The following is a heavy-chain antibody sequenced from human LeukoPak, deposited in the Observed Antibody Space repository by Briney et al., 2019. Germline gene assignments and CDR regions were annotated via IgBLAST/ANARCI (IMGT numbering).Heavy chain of an antibody. CDR2: ISGSGGST. J-gene: IGHJ4*02. Sequence: GGSLRLSCAASGFTFSSYAMSWVRQAPGKGLEWVSAISGSGGSTYYADSVKGRFTISRDNSKNTLYLQMNSLRAEDTAVYYCARGTRYDSSGAFDYWGQGTLVTVSS. CDR1: GFTFSSYA. CDR3: ARGTRYDSSGAFDY. V-gene: IGHV3-23*01. D-gene: IGHD3-22*01.